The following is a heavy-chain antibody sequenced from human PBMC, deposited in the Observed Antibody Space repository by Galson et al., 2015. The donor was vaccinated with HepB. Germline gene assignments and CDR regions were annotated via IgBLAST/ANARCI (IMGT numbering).Heavy chain of an antibody. CDR2: IDWDDDK. CDR1: GFSLSTSGMC. J-gene: IGHJ3*02. CDR3: ARTRQNGHPVVPAAMGGHDAFDI. D-gene: IGHD2-2*01. V-gene: IGHV2-70*11. Sequence: PALVKPTQTLTLTCTFSGFSLSTSGMCVSWIRQPPGKALEWLARIDWDDDKYYSTSLKTRLTISKDTSKNQVVLTMTNMDPVDTATYYCARTRQNGHPVVPAAMGGHDAFDIWGQGTMVTVSS.